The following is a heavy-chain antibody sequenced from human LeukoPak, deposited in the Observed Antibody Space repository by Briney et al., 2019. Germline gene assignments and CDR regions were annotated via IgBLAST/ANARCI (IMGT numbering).Heavy chain of an antibody. V-gene: IGHV1-18*01. CDR1: GYTFTSYG. CDR2: ISAYNGNT. J-gene: IGHJ4*02. Sequence: ASVKVSCKASGYTFTSYGITWVRQAPGQGLERMGWISAYNGNTNYAQKLQGRVTMATDTSTSTAYMELRSPRSDDTAVYYCARFERWTGTVYLDYWGQGTLVTVSS. D-gene: IGHD3/OR15-3a*01. CDR3: ARFERWTGTVYLDY.